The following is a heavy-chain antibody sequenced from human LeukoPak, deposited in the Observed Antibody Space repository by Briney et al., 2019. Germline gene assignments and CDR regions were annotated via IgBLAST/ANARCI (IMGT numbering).Heavy chain of an antibody. V-gene: IGHV3-11*04. J-gene: IGHJ4*02. Sequence: GGSLRLSCAVSGFTFSDYYMNWIRQAPGKGLEWVSYISSSSLTIYYADSVKGRFTISRDNAKDSLYLQLNSLRVEDTAVYYCKSGGAAPGSFDNWGQGTLVTVSP. CDR2: ISSSSLTI. D-gene: IGHD6-13*01. CDR3: KSGGAAPGSFDN. CDR1: GFTFSDYY.